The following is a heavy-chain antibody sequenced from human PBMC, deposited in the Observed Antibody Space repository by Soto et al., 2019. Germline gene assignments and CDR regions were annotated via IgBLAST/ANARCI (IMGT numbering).Heavy chain of an antibody. V-gene: IGHV3-74*01. D-gene: IGHD5-12*01. J-gene: IGHJ6*02. CDR3: ARDKSAADYWYYGMDV. CDR2: INSDGSST. CDR1: GFTFSSYW. Sequence: PGGSLRLSCAASGFTFSSYWMHWVRQAPGKGLVWVSRINSDGSSTSYADSVKGRFTISRDNAKNTLYLQMNSLRAEDTAVYYCARDKSAADYWYYGMDVWGQGTTVTVSS.